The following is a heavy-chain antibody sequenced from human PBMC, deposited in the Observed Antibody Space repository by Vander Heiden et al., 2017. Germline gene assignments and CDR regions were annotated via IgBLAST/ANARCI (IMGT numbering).Heavy chain of an antibody. CDR1: GYTFTGYS. J-gene: IGHJ3*02. Sequence: QVQLVQSGAEVKKPGASVKVSCKASGYTFTGYSMHWVRQAPGQGLEWMGWINPNSGGTNDAQKFQGRVTMTRDTSISTAYMELSRLRSDDTAVYYCARDLGPYYDILTGYSQPPHAFDIWGQGTMVTVSS. D-gene: IGHD3-9*01. CDR2: INPNSGGT. CDR3: ARDLGPYYDILTGYSQPPHAFDI. V-gene: IGHV1-2*02.